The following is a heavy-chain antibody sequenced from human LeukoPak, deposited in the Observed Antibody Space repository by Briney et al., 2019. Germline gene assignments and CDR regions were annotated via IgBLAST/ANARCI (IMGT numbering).Heavy chain of an antibody. D-gene: IGHD3/OR15-3a*01. CDR2: FDPEDGET. V-gene: IGHV1-24*01. Sequence: ASVKVSCKVSGYTLTELSMHWVRQAPGKGLEWMGGFDPEDGETIYAQKFQGRVTMTEDTSTDTAYMELSSLRSEDTAVYYCARDRGILVFGVVIPTCPDYWGQGTLVTVSS. CDR1: GYTLTELS. CDR3: ARDRGILVFGVVIPTCPDY. J-gene: IGHJ4*02.